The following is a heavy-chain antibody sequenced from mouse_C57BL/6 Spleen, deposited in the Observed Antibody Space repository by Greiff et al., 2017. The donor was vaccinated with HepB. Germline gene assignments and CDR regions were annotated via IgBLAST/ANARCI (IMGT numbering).Heavy chain of an antibody. CDR3: ARWGDYDAMDY. V-gene: IGHV1-81*01. CDR2: IYPRSGNT. Sequence: QVHVKQSGAELARPGASVKLSCKASGYTFTSYGISWVKQRTGQGLEWIGEIYPRSGNTYYNEKFKGKATLTADKSPSTAYMELRSLTSEDSAVYFCARWGDYDAMDYWGQGTSVTVSS. J-gene: IGHJ4*01. CDR1: GYTFTSYG.